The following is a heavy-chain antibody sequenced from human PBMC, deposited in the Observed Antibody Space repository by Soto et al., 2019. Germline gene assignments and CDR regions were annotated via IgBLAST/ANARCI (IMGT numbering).Heavy chain of an antibody. D-gene: IGHD3-3*01. CDR2: IKQDGSEK. J-gene: IGHJ6*03. V-gene: IGHV3-7*01. CDR1: GFTFSSYW. CDR3: AREDNDFWSGYHMDV. Sequence: GGSLRLSCAASGFTFSSYWMSWVRQAPGKGLEWVANIKQDGSEKYYVDSVKGRFTISRDNARNSLYLQMNSLRAEDTAVYYCAREDNDFWSGYHMDVWGQGTTVTVSS.